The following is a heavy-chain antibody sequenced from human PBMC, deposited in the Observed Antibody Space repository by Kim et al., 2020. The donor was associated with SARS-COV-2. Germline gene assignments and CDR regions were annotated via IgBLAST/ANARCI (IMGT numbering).Heavy chain of an antibody. J-gene: IGHJ3*02. CDR3: VTQNLAPGDLRAFDI. D-gene: IGHD7-27*01. V-gene: IGHV1-2*02. Sequence: QKFQGRVTMTRDTSISTAYMELSRLRSDDTAVYYCVTQNLAPGDLRAFDIWGQGTMVTVSS.